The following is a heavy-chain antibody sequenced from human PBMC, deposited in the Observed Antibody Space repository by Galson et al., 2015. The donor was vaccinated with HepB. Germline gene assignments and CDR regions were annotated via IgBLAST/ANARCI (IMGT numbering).Heavy chain of an antibody. CDR2: IYPGDSDT. J-gene: IGHJ4*02. CDR3: ARLSSYRSSWIEY. Sequence: SGAEVKKSGDFLKISCKGSGYTFFNYWIAWVRQMPGKGLEWMGIIYPGDSDTRYSPSFQGQVTITTGKSINTAYLQWSSLKASDTAVYYCARLSSYRSSWIEYWGQGTLVTVSS. CDR1: GYTFFNYW. D-gene: IGHD6-13*01. V-gene: IGHV5-51*03.